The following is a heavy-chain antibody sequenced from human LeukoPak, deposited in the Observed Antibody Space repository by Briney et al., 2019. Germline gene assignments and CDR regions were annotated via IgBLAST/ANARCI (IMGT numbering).Heavy chain of an antibody. CDR3: ATQDGSSYDSDY. J-gene: IGHJ4*02. CDR1: GGSISRYF. Sequence: SETLSLTCMHSGGSISRYFWSWIRQPPGKGVGWIGDINHSVTPNYNPPLKIRVTISFDTSNNQFPLNLNSVAAADAAVYYCATQDGSSYDSDYGGRGTLVTVSS. CDR2: INHSVTP. D-gene: IGHD6-6*01. V-gene: IGHV4-34*01.